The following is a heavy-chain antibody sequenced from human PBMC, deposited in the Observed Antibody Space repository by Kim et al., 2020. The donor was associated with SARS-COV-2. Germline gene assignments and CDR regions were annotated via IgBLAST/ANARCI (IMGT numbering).Heavy chain of an antibody. V-gene: IGHV5-51*01. Sequence: GESLKISCKGSADSFKNHWIAWVRQTPGKGLEWMGIIYPGDSDTRESPSFQGRVTLSADKSLGTAYLQWSSLKASDTAMYYCARHQGQYDSGGYYSGNDYWGQGTLVTVSS. CDR2: IYPGDSDT. CDR3: ARHQGQYDSGGYYSGNDY. D-gene: IGHD3-22*01. J-gene: IGHJ4*02. CDR1: ADSFKNHW.